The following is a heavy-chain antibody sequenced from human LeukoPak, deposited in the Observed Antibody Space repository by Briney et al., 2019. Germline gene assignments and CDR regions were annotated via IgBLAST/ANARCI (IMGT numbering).Heavy chain of an antibody. D-gene: IGHD3-10*01. J-gene: IGHJ4*02. CDR3: ARVPPPAMVRGVID. Sequence: GGSLRLSCAASGFTFSTYAMSWVRQAPGKGLEWVSAISGTGGSTYYADSAKGRFTISRDNSKNTLYLQMNSLRAEDTAVYYCARVPPPAMVRGVIDWGQGTLDTVSS. CDR2: ISGTGGST. V-gene: IGHV3-23*01. CDR1: GFTFSTYA.